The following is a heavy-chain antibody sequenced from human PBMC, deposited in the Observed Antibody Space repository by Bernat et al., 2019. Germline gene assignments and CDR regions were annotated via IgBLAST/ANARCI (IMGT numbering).Heavy chain of an antibody. CDR2: IWNDGSNK. V-gene: IGHV3-33*01. CDR1: GFTFSDYG. J-gene: IGHJ3*02. CDR3: ARGKGSNYLDAFDI. D-gene: IGHD6-13*01. Sequence: QVQLVESGGGVVQPGTSLRLSCAASGFTFSDYGMHWVRQVPGKGLEWVAVIWNDGSNKNYAESVKGRFTMSRDNSKNTPYLQMNSLRAEDTAVYYCARGKGSNYLDAFDIWGQGTMVTVSS.